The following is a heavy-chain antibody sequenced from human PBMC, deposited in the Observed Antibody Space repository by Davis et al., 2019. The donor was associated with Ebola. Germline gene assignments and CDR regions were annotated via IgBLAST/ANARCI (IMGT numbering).Heavy chain of an antibody. V-gene: IGHV5-51*01. CDR1: GYSFTSYW. J-gene: IGHJ3*02. D-gene: IGHD2-2*01. CDR2: IYPGDSDT. Sequence: GESLKISCKGSGYSFTSYWIGWVRQMPGNGLEWMGIIYPGDSDTRYSPSFQGQVTISADKSISTAYLQWSSLKASDTAMYYCARQSHDSDIVVVPAANAFDIWGQGTMVTVSS. CDR3: ARQSHDSDIVVVPAANAFDI.